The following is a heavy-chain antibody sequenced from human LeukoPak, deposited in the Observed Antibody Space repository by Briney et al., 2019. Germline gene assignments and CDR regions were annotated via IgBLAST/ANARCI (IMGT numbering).Heavy chain of an antibody. CDR1: GFTFSSYS. CDR2: ISSSSSYI. J-gene: IGHJ3*02. D-gene: IGHD6-6*01. CDR3: ARKGVAARRDAFDI. V-gene: IGHV3-21*01. Sequence: GGSLRLSCAASGFTFSSYSMNWVRQAPGKGLEWVSSISSSSSYIYYADSVKGQFTISRDNAKNSLYLQMNSLRAEDTAVYYCARKGVAARRDAFDIWGQGTMVTVSS.